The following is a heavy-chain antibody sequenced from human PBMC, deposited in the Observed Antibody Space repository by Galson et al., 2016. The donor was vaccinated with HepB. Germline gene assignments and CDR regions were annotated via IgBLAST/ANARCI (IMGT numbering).Heavy chain of an antibody. CDR2: IYETGRT. CDR3: AGSSYYKGAH. J-gene: IGHJ4*02. Sequence: ETLSLTCTVSNGSISGYFWTWMRQSPGKTLEWIGGIYETGRTKYNPSLKSRTTISVDKARNQFSLNLSSVTAAATAIYYCAGSSYYKGAHWGQGTLVTVS. CDR1: NGSISGYF. D-gene: IGHD3-10*01. V-gene: IGHV4-4*07.